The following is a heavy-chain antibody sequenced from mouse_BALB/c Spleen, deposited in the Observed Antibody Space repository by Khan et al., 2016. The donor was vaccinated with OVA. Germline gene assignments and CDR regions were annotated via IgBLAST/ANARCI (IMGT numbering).Heavy chain of an antibody. CDR1: GYTFTSYW. CDR2: IFPGTGTT. Sequence: QVQLKQSGAELVKPGASVKLSCKTSGYTFTSYWIQWVKQRPGQGLGWIGQIFPGTGTTYYSENFKGKATLTVDTSSNTAFMQLSSLTSADAAVYVSARSDVGNYECVYWGQGTLVTVSP. V-gene: IGHV1S132*01. CDR3: ARSDVGNYECVY. J-gene: IGHJ3*01. D-gene: IGHD2-1*01.